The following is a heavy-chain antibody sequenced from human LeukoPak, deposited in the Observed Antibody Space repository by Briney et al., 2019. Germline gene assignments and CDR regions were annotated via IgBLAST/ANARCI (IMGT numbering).Heavy chain of an antibody. J-gene: IGHJ4*02. CDR1: SCSISSNSYY. V-gene: IGHV4-39*01. D-gene: IGHD5-18*01. Sequence: SETLSLTCIVSSCSISSNSYYWGWVRQPPRKGLESIGSMYYSRRTYYNPSLKSRVTMSVDTSKNQLTLKVRSVTAADTAIYYCARQVSHNNGYAYEFDYWGQGALVTVSS. CDR3: ARQVSHNNGYAYEFDY. CDR2: MYYSRRT.